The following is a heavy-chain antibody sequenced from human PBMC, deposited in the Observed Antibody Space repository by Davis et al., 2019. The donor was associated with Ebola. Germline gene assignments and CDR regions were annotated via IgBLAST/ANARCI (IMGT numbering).Heavy chain of an antibody. CDR1: GFTVSSNY. CDR3: ARRGRMDV. CDR2: IYSGGST. D-gene: IGHD3-16*01. Sequence: GESLKISCAASGFTVSSNYMNWVRQAPGKGLEWVSVIYSGGSTYYADSVKGRFTISRDNAKNSLYLQMNSLRAEDTAIYYCARRGRMDVWGRGTTVTVSS. J-gene: IGHJ6*02. V-gene: IGHV3-53*01.